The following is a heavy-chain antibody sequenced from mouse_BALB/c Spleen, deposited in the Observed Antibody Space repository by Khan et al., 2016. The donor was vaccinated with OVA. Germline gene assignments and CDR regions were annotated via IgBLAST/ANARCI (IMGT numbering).Heavy chain of an antibody. Sequence: QVRLQQSGAELARPGASVKLSCKASGYTFTDYYINWVKQRTGQGLEWIGEISPGSGDTYYNEKFKGKATLTADKSSSTAYMQLSSLTSEASAVYFCARRNYFGYTFAYWGQGTLVTGSA. V-gene: IGHV1-77*01. J-gene: IGHJ3*01. CDR2: ISPGSGDT. CDR3: ARRNYFGYTFAY. D-gene: IGHD1-2*01. CDR1: GYTFTDYY.